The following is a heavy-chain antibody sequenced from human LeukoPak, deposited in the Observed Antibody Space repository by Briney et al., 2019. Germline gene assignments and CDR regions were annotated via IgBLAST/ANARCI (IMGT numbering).Heavy chain of an antibody. V-gene: IGHV1-2*02. J-gene: IGHJ4*02. CDR2: INPNSGGT. CDR3: AREAGGDDYGDFDY. D-gene: IGHD4-17*01. CDR1: VYTFTGYY. Sequence: ASVKVSCQASVYTFTGYYMHWVRQAPGQGLEWMGWINPNSGGTNYAQKFQGRVTMTRDTSISTAYMELSRLRSDDTAVYYCAREAGGDDYGDFDYWGQGTLVTVSS.